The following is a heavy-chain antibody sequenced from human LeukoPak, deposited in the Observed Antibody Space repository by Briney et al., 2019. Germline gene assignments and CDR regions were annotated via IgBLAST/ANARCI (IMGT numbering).Heavy chain of an antibody. V-gene: IGHV1-69*13. J-gene: IGHJ3*02. CDR1: GGTLRNFG. D-gene: IGHD3-16*02. CDR2: TIPLFNTA. Sequence: SVKVSCKASGGTLRNFGISWVRQAPGQGLEWMGGTIPLFNTANYAHKFQGRINIIADEATSTAYMELTGLRSEDTAVYYCAREDQFVIQRAFDIWGQGTVVTVSS. CDR3: AREDQFVIQRAFDI.